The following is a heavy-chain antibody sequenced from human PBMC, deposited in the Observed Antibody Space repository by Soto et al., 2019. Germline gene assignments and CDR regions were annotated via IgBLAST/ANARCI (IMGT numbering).Heavy chain of an antibody. J-gene: IGHJ6*02. V-gene: IGHV1-18*01. Sequence: ASVKVSCKASGYTFTSYGISWVRQAPGQGLEWMGWISAYNGNTNYAQKLQGRVTMTTDTSTSTAYMELRSLRSDDTAVYYCARRSIAVAGPNYYGMDVRGQGTTVTVS. CDR3: ARRSIAVAGPNYYGMDV. CDR1: GYTFTSYG. CDR2: ISAYNGNT. D-gene: IGHD6-13*01.